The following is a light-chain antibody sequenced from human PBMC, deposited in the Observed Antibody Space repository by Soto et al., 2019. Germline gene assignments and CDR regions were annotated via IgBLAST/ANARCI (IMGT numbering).Light chain of an antibody. CDR2: DNN. CDR3: GTWDSSRSAGV. J-gene: IGLJ3*02. Sequence: QSVLTQPPSVSAAPGQKVTISCSGTSSNIGNNYVSWYQQHPGTAAKVLIYDNNKRRSRIPDRFSGSKSCTSATLGITGLQTGDEADDYCGTWDSSRSAGVFGGGTKLTVL. V-gene: IGLV1-51*01. CDR1: SSNIGNNY.